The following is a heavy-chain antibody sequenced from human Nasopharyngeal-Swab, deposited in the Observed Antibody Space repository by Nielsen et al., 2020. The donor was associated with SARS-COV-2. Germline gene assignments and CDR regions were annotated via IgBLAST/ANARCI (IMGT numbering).Heavy chain of an antibody. J-gene: IGHJ6*03. CDR1: GGSFSAYY. V-gene: IGHV4-34*01. Sequence: SETLSLTCAVYGGSFSAYYWGWIRQPPGKGLEWIAEINHSGSTNYNPSLKSRVTLSVDTSMNQFSLELRSVIAADTAVYYCARGLSGIVPAPILGLGPYYYYYYMDVWGKGTTVTVSS. CDR2: INHSGST. CDR3: ARGLSGIVPAPILGLGPYYYYYYMDV. D-gene: IGHD2-2*01.